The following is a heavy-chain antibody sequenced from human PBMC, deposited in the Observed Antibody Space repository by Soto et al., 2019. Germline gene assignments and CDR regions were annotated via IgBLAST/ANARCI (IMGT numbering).Heavy chain of an antibody. Sequence: GESLKISCKGSGYSFTSYWISWVRQMPGKGLEWMGRIDPSDSYTNYSPSFQGHVTISADKSISTAYLQWSSLKASDTAMYYCARHHTAYFSMDVWGQGTTVTVSS. J-gene: IGHJ6*02. CDR3: ARHHTAYFSMDV. D-gene: IGHD1-26*01. V-gene: IGHV5-10-1*01. CDR1: GYSFTSYW. CDR2: IDPSDSYT.